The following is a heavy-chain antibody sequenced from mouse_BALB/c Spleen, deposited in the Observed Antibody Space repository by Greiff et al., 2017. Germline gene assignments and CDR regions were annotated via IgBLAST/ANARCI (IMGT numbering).Heavy chain of an antibody. CDR3: ARRGYGYAMDY. D-gene: IGHD2-2*01. Sequence: EVQLVESGGGLVKPGGSLKLSCAASGFAFSSYDMSWVRQTPEKRLEWVAYISSGGGSTYYPDTVKGRFTISRDNAKNTLYLQMSSLKSEDTAMYYCARRGYGYAMDYWGQGTSVTVSS. V-gene: IGHV5-12-1*01. CDR2: ISSGGGST. CDR1: GFAFSSYD. J-gene: IGHJ4*01.